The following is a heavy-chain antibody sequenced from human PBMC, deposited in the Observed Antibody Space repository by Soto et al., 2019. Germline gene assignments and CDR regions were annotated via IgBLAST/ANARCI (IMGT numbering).Heavy chain of an antibody. Sequence: QVRLVQSGAEVKKPGSSVKVSCKASGDTFRNYAINWVRQSPGQGLEWMGGIILPFGTPNYAQKFQGRVTITADESMTTAYMELSGLRSEEMAVYYCARGPGYAGYFDSWGRGTLVTVSS. CDR3: ARGPGYAGYFDS. V-gene: IGHV1-69*12. CDR2: IILPFGTP. D-gene: IGHD5-12*01. CDR1: GDTFRNYA. J-gene: IGHJ4*02.